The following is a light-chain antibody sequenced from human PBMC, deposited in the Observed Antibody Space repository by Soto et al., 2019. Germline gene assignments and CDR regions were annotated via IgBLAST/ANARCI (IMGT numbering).Light chain of an antibody. J-gene: IGKJ1*01. CDR2: WAS. V-gene: IGKV4-1*01. CDR1: QSVLYSSNNKNY. Sequence: DIVMTQSPDSLAVSLGERATINCKSSQSVLYSSNNKNYLAWYQQKPGQPPKLLIYWASTRESGVPDRCSGGGSGTDFTLTFGSLQAEDVAVYSCQQYYSPLCTFGQGTKVEIK. CDR3: QQYYSPLCT.